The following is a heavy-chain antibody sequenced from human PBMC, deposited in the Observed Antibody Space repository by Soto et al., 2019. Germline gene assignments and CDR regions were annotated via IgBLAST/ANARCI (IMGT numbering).Heavy chain of an antibody. D-gene: IGHD3-3*01. Sequence: EVQLLASGGGLVQPGGSLRLSCAASGFTFSSYAMSWVRQAPGKGLEWVSAISGSGGSTYYADSVKGRFTISRDNSKNTLYLQMNSLRAEDTAVYYCATTYDFWSGYPYYFDYWGQGTLVTVSS. CDR1: GFTFSSYA. CDR2: ISGSGGST. J-gene: IGHJ4*02. CDR3: ATTYDFWSGYPYYFDY. V-gene: IGHV3-23*01.